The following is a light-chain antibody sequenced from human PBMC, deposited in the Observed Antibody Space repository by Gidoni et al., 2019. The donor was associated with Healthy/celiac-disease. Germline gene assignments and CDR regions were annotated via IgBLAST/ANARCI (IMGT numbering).Light chain of an antibody. J-gene: IGKJ3*01. V-gene: IGKV4-1*01. CDR2: WAS. CDR1: QSLLYISNNKIY. CDR3: QQYYTTPLT. Sequence: DIVMTQSPDSLAVSLGERATINCKSSQSLLYISNNKIYLTWYQQKPGQPPKLLIYWASTRESGVPDRFSGSGSGSDFTLTISSLQAEDVAVYYCQQYYTTPLTFGPGTKVDVK.